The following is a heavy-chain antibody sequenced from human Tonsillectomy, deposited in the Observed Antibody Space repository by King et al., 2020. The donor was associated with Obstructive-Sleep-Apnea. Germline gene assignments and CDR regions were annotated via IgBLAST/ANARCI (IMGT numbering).Heavy chain of an antibody. V-gene: IGHV3-7*01. D-gene: IGHD3-22*01. J-gene: IGHJ6*02. CDR1: GFTFSSYW. CDR2: IKQDGSEK. Sequence: VQLVESGGGLVQPGGSLRLSCAASGFTFSSYWMSWVRQAPGKGLEWVANIKQDGSEKYYVDSVKGRFTISRDNAKNSLYLQMNSLRAEDTAVYYCARDYYDSSGYVSDYGMDVWGQGTTVTVSS. CDR3: ARDYYDSSGYVSDYGMDV.